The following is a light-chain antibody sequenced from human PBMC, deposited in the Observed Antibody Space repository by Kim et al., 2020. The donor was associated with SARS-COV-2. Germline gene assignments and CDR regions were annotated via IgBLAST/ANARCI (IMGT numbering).Light chain of an antibody. V-gene: IGLV2-8*01. CDR3: SSYAGSNSLL. CDR2: EVT. Sequence: GQSVPVTCTGTSSDVGGYNYVSWYLQHPGKAPKLMIYEVTKRPSGVPDRFSGSKSGNTASLTVSGLQAEDEADYYCSSYAGSNSLLFGGGTQLTVL. J-gene: IGLJ2*01. CDR1: SSDVGGYNY.